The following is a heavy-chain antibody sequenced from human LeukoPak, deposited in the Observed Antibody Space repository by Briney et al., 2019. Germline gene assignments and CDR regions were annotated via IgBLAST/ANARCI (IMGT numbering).Heavy chain of an antibody. D-gene: IGHD3-9*01. CDR3: TTDLTWLFNFAY. CDR2: IKGASDGGTT. J-gene: IGHJ4*02. Sequence: GGSLRLSCAASGFSFSDAWMTWVRQAPGRGLEWLGRIKGASDGGTTDLAAPVKGRFTMSRDDSKNTVYLQMDRLQTEDTAVYYCTTDLTWLFNFAYWGQGTLVTVSS. CDR1: GFSFSDAW. V-gene: IGHV3-15*01.